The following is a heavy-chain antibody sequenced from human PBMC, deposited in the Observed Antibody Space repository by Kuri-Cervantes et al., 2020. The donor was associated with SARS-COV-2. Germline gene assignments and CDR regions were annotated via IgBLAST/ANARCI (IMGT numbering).Heavy chain of an antibody. J-gene: IGHJ4*02. CDR3: AKVILNSDSSTLGRFDF. CDR1: GFSFSGYA. CDR2: ISAGGDTV. D-gene: IGHD6-13*01. V-gene: IGHV3-23*01. Sequence: GGSLRLSCAASGFSFSGYAMSWVRQAPGKGLERVSAISAGGDTVLYADSVRGRFTISRDNSKNTLYLQTNSLRAEDTAIHYCAKVILNSDSSTLGRFDFWGLGTLVTVSS.